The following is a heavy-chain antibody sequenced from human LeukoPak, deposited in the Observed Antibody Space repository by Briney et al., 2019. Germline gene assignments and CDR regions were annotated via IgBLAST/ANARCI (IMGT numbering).Heavy chain of an antibody. CDR3: AYCSSTSCYS. CDR1: GRSFRGYY. CDR2: INHSGST. D-gene: IGHD2-2*01. V-gene: IGHV4-34*01. J-gene: IGHJ4*02. Sequence: SETLSLTCAVYGRSFRGYYWSWIRQPPGKGLEWIGEINHSGSTNYNPSLKSRVTISVDTSKNQFSLKLSSVTAADTAVYYCAYCSSTSCYSWGQGTLVTVSS.